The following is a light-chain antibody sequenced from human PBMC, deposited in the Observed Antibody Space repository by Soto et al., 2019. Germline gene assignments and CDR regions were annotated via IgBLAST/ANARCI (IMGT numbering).Light chain of an antibody. CDR1: STDVGGYNY. CDR2: EVS. CDR3: GSYTSTDTPFV. Sequence: QSVLAQPSSVSGSPGQSITISCTGTSTDVGGYNYVSWYQHHPGKGPKLIIYEVSNRPSGVPDRFSGSKSGNKASLIISNLEAEDESDYYCGSYTSTDTPFVFGTGTKGTVL. J-gene: IGLJ1*01. V-gene: IGLV2-14*01.